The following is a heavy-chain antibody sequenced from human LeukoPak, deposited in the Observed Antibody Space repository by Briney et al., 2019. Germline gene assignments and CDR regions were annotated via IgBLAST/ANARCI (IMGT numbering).Heavy chain of an antibody. J-gene: IGHJ4*02. Sequence: GGSLRLSCAASGFTFSSYAVSWVRRAPGKGLEWVSAISGSGGSTYYADSVKGRFTISRDNSKNTLYLQMNSLRAEDTAVYYCAHMAAVAGGYYFDYWGQGTLVTVSS. CDR3: AHMAAVAGGYYFDY. V-gene: IGHV3-23*01. CDR1: GFTFSSYA. CDR2: ISGSGGST. D-gene: IGHD6-19*01.